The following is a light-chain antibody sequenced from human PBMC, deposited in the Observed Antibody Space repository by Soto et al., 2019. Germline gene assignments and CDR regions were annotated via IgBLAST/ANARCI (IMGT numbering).Light chain of an antibody. CDR2: GAS. V-gene: IGKV3D-20*02. CDR3: QQRSSWIT. J-gene: IGKJ5*01. CDR1: QSVSSSY. Sequence: ILCTQSACTLPSYAGSRSTLSCRASQSVSSSYLAWYQQKPGQAPRLLIYGASSRATGIPDRFSGSGSGTDFSLTISSLEPEDFAVYQSQQRSSWITFGQGRRLEIK.